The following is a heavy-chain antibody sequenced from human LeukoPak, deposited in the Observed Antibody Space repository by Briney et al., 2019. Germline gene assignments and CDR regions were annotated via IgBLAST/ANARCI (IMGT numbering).Heavy chain of an antibody. V-gene: IGHV3-48*02. J-gene: IGHJ4*02. D-gene: IGHD3-10*01. CDR1: GFTFSTSS. CDR2: ISGSSSTI. Sequence: GGSLRLSCAASGFTFSTSSMNWVRQAPGKGLEWVSSISGSSSTIYYADSVKGRFTISRDNAKNSLYLQMNSLRDENTAVYYCARDYYGCFDYWGQGILVTVSS. CDR3: ARDYYGCFDY.